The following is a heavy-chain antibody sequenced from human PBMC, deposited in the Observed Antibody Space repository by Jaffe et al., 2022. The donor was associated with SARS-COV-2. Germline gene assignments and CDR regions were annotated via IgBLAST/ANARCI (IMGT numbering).Heavy chain of an antibody. V-gene: IGHV3-74*01. D-gene: IGHD2-15*01. CDR2: INYDGRST. CDR3: ASDQRYCTGGICYLSN. Sequence: EVQLVESGGALVQPGGSLRLSCAASGFTFSNYWMHWVRQAPGKGLVWVSRINYDGRSTSYADSVKGRFTVSRDNAKNTLYLQMNSLKVDDTAVYYCASDQRYCTGGICYLSNWGQGTLVTVSS. J-gene: IGHJ1*01. CDR1: GFTFSNYW.